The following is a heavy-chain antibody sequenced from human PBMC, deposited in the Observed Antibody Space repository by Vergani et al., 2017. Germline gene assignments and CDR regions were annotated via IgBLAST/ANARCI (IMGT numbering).Heavy chain of an antibody. Sequence: QVQLVESGGGVVQPGGSLRLSCAASGFTFSSYGMHWVRQAPGKGLEWVAFIRYDGSNKYYADSVKGRFTISRDNSKNTLYLQMNSLRAEDTAVYYCAKGIRLWFGEYPPEDYGMDVWGQGTTVTVSS. V-gene: IGHV3-30*02. CDR3: AKGIRLWFGEYPPEDYGMDV. CDR1: GFTFSSYG. CDR2: IRYDGSNK. J-gene: IGHJ6*02. D-gene: IGHD3-10*01.